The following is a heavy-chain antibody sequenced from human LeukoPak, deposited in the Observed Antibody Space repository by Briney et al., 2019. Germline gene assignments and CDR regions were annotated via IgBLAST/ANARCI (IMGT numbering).Heavy chain of an antibody. CDR2: IYSGGST. D-gene: IGHD2-21*02. Sequence: GGSLRLSCAASGFTVSSNYMSWVRQAPGKGLEWVSVIYSGGSTYYADAVKGRFTISRENSKNTLYLQMNNLRAEDTAIYYCPKKGAVTATGYFDYWGQGTLVTVSS. CDR1: GFTVSSNY. J-gene: IGHJ4*02. V-gene: IGHV3-53*01. CDR3: PKKGAVTATGYFDY.